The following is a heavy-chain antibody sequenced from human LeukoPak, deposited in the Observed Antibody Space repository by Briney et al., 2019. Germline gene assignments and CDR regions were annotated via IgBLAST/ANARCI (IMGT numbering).Heavy chain of an antibody. D-gene: IGHD6-19*01. Sequence: GGSLRLSCAASGFTFDNYAMHWVRQAPGKGLEWLSIISWNSGYIGYADSVKGRFTISRDNAKKSLDLQMNSLRAEDTAFYYCAKVRGTYSSGYLFDYWGQGTLVTVSS. CDR2: ISWNSGYI. CDR3: AKVRGTYSSGYLFDY. J-gene: IGHJ4*02. CDR1: GFTFDNYA. V-gene: IGHV3-9*01.